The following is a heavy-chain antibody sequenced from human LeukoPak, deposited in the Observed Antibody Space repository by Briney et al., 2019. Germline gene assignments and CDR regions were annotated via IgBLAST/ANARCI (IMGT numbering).Heavy chain of an antibody. V-gene: IGHV3-74*01. CDR2: MNNDGRVI. J-gene: IGHJ4*02. CDR1: GFTFNTYW. Sequence: PGGSLRLSCRVSGFTFNTYWMHWVRQAPGKGLVWVSRMNNDGRVISYADSVKGRFTISRDNAKNTLYLQMNRLRAEDTAVYYCAREFEATGFWALDYWGQGTLVTASS. D-gene: IGHD3-16*01. CDR3: AREFEATGFWALDY.